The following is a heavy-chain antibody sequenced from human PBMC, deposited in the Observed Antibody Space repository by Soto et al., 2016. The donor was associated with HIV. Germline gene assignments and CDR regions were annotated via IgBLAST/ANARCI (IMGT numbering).Heavy chain of an antibody. CDR1: GFTFDDYT. CDR2: ISWDGGST. D-gene: IGHD1-26*01. V-gene: IGHV3-43*01. Sequence: EVQLVESGGVVVQPGGSLRLSCAASGFTFDDYTMHWVRQAPGKGLEWVSLISWDGGSTYYADSVRGRFTISRDNSKNSLYLQMNSLRTEDTALYYCALRSPAVGAYAFDIWGQGTMVTVSS. J-gene: IGHJ3*02. CDR3: ALRSPAVGAYAFDI.